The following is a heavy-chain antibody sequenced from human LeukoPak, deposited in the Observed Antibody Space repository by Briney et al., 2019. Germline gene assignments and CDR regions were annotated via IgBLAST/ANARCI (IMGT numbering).Heavy chain of an antibody. J-gene: IGHJ4*02. CDR2: IYYSGST. D-gene: IGHD3-10*01. CDR3: ASHSMVQGVMF. V-gene: IGHV4-59*01. CDR1: GGSISSYY. Sequence: SETLSLTCTVSGGSISSYYWSWIRQPPGKGLEWIGHIYYSGSTNYNPSLKSRVTISVDTSKNQFSLKLSSVTAADTAVYYCASHSMVQGVMFWGQGTLVTVSS.